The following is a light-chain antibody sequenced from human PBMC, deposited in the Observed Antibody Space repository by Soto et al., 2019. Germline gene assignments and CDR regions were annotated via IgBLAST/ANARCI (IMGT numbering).Light chain of an antibody. CDR2: RAS. J-gene: IGKJ2*01. V-gene: IGKV3-15*01. CDR3: QQYSTWPPRYT. CDR1: QSVSSY. Sequence: EIVMTQSPATLSVPPGGRATLSCRASQSVSSYLAWYQQRPGQPPRLLIYRASTRATGIPARFSGSGSGTEFSLTISSLQSEDFAVYYCQQYSTWPPRYTFGQVTKLEI.